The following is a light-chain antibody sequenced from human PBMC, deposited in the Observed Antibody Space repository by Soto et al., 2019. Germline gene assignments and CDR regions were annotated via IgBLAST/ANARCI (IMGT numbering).Light chain of an antibody. J-gene: IGLJ1*01. Sequence: QSVLTQPASVSESPGQSITISCTGTSSDVGSYNLVSWYQQYPGKAPKLMIYEGNKRPSGVSNRFSGSKSGNTASLTISGLQAEDVADYYCCSYAGLSSYVVVTVTKVPVL. CDR2: EGN. CDR3: CSYAGLSSYV. V-gene: IGLV2-23*01. CDR1: SSDVGSYNL.